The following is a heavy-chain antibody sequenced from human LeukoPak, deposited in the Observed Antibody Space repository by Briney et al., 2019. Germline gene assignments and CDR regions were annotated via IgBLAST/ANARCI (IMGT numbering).Heavy chain of an antibody. J-gene: IGHJ4*02. V-gene: IGHV3-11*04. CDR3: ARGADSGYSSDN. CDR2: ISSSGSTI. Sequence: GGSLRLSCAASGFTFSDYYKNWIRQAPGKGLERVSYISSSGSTIYYADSVKGLFTISRDNAKNSLYLQMNSLRAEDTAVYYCARGADSGYSSDNWGQGTLVSVSS. CDR1: GFTFSDYY. D-gene: IGHD3-9*01.